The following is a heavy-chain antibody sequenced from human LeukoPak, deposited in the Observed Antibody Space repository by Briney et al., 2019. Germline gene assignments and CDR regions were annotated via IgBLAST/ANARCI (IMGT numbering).Heavy chain of an antibody. CDR3: ARSPVLRYFDWLLPPHDAFDI. Sequence: PSETLSLTCAVYGGSFSGYYWSWIRQPPGKGLEWIGEINHSGSTNYNPSLKSRVTISVDTSKNQFSLKLSSVTAADTAVYYCARSPVLRYFDWLLPPHDAFDIWGQGTMVTVSS. V-gene: IGHV4-34*01. D-gene: IGHD3-9*01. CDR2: INHSGST. J-gene: IGHJ3*02. CDR1: GGSFSGYY.